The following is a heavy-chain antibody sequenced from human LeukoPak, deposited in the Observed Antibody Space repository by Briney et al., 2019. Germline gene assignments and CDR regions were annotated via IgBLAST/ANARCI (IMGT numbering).Heavy chain of an antibody. D-gene: IGHD4-17*01. Sequence: GGSLRLSCAASGFTVSSKYMSWIRQAPGKGLEWVSSISSSTSYIYYADSVKGRFTISKDNAKNSLYLQMNSLRAEDTAVYYCARAGGSTVSHSDYWGQGTLVTVSS. CDR1: GFTVSSKY. CDR2: ISSSTSYI. J-gene: IGHJ4*02. V-gene: IGHV3-21*01. CDR3: ARAGGSTVSHSDY.